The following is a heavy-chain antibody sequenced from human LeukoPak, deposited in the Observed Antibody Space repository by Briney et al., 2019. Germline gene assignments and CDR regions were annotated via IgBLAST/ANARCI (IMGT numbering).Heavy chain of an antibody. J-gene: IGHJ4*02. Sequence: KPSETLSLTCTVSGGSISSSSYYWGWIRQPPGKGLEWIGSIYYSGSTYYNPSLKSRVTISVDTSKNQFSLKLSSVTAADTAVYYCVRVGDSSGYYLPQYYFDYWGQGTLVTVSS. CDR3: VRVGDSSGYYLPQYYFDY. V-gene: IGHV4-39*01. D-gene: IGHD3-22*01. CDR1: GGSISSSSYY. CDR2: IYYSGST.